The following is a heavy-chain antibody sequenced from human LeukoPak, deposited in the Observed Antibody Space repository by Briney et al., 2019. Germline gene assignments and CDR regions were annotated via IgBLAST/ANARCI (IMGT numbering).Heavy chain of an antibody. J-gene: IGHJ4*02. V-gene: IGHV3-33*01. D-gene: IGHD2-8*01. Sequence: GGSLRLSCAASGFTFSSYAMDWVRQAPDKGLEWVAVIWSDGSNKYYADSVEGRFTISRDNSKNTLHLQMDSLRAEDTAVYYCAREVNGAYYFDYWGQGTLVTVS. CDR2: IWSDGSNK. CDR3: AREVNGAYYFDY. CDR1: GFTFSSYA.